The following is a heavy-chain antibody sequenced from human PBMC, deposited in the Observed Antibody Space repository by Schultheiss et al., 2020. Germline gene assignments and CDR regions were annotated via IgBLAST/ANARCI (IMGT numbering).Heavy chain of an antibody. Sequence: GGSLRLSCAASGFAFDYYGMSWVRQVPGNGLEWVSGVNGNGADTEYADSVKGRFTISRDNAKYSLYLEMNSLGVEDTAFYYCVRGLARVFDYWGQGTLVTVSS. CDR3: VRGLARVFDY. J-gene: IGHJ4*02. CDR1: GFAFDYYG. V-gene: IGHV3-20*04. D-gene: IGHD3-16*01. CDR2: VNGNGADT.